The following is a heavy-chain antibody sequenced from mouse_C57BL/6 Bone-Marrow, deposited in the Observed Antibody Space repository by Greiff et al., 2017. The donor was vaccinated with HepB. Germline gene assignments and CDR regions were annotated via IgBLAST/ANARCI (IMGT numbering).Heavy chain of an antibody. CDR3: NTTVHY. J-gene: IGHJ2*01. Sequence: QVQLQQSGPELVKPGASVKISCKASGYAFSSSWMNWVKQRPGKGLEWIGRIYPGDGDTNYNVKFKGKATLTADKSSSTAYMQLSSLTSEDSAVYFSNTTVHYWGQGTTLTVSS. CDR2: IYPGDGDT. CDR1: GYAFSSSW. V-gene: IGHV1-82*01. D-gene: IGHD1-1*01.